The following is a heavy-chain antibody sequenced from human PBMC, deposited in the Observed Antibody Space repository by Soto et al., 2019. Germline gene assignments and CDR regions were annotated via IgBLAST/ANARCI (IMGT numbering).Heavy chain of an antibody. Sequence: SFKTSACTFSIYIMLWVLQSPGQGLEWMGIINPSGGSTSYAQKLQGRVTMTTDTSTSTAYMELRSLRSDDTAVYYCATLVRIRGWNYYDSSGYYWYFDLWGRGTLDTVSS. CDR1: ACTFSIYI. D-gene: IGHD3-22*01. V-gene: IGHV1-46*01. CDR2: INPSGGST. CDR3: ATLVRIRGWNYYDSSGYYWYFDL. J-gene: IGHJ2*01.